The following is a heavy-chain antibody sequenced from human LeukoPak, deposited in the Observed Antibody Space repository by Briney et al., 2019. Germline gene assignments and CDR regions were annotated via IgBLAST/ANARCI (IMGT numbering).Heavy chain of an antibody. CDR2: IYYSGST. Sequence: SETLSLTCAISAGSISSGGYSWTWIRQPPGTGLEWIGYIYYSGSTYYNPSLKSRVTISVDTSKNQFSLRLSSVTAADTAVYYCARVPVFGVVSEYNWFDPWGQGTLVIVSS. CDR1: AGSISSGGYS. J-gene: IGHJ5*02. V-gene: IGHV4-30-4*07. CDR3: ARVPVFGVVSEYNWFDP. D-gene: IGHD3-3*01.